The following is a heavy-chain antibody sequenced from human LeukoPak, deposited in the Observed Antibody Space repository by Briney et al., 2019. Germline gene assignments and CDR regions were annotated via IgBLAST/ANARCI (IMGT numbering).Heavy chain of an antibody. J-gene: IGHJ5*02. Sequence: ASVKVSCKASGYTFTGCYMHWVRQAPGQGLEWMGWINPNSGGTNYAQKFQGRVTMTRGTSISTAYMELSRLRSDDTAVYYCATANTMVRGVIIGWFDPWGQGTLVTVSS. D-gene: IGHD3-10*01. CDR1: GYTFTGCY. CDR3: ATANTMVRGVIIGWFDP. CDR2: INPNSGGT. V-gene: IGHV1-2*02.